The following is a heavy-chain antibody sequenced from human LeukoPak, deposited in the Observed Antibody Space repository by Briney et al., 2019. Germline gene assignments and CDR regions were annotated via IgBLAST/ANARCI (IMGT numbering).Heavy chain of an antibody. J-gene: IGHJ3*02. CDR2: IYYRGST. Sequence: PSETLSLTCTVSGGSISSSSYYWGWIRQPPGKGLEWIGSIYYRGSTYYNPSLKSRVTISVDTSKNQFSLKLSSVTAADTAVYYCARGGAYYYDSSGYYHDAFDIWGQGTMVTVSS. V-gene: IGHV4-39*07. D-gene: IGHD3-22*01. CDR1: GGSISSSSYY. CDR3: ARGGAYYYDSSGYYHDAFDI.